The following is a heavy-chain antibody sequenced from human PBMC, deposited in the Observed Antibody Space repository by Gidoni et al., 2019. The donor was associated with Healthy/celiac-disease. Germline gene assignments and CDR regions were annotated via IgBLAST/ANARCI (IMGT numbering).Heavy chain of an antibody. CDR3: ARGGSVWKVTTYSYYYGMDV. V-gene: IGHV1-69*06. D-gene: IGHD4-17*01. CDR1: GGTFSSYA. J-gene: IGHJ6*02. Sequence: QVQLVQSGAEVKKPGSSVKVSCKASGGTFSSYAISWVRQAPGQGLEWMGGIIPIFGTANYAQKFQGRVTITADKSTSTAYMELSSLRSEDTAVYYCARGGSVWKVTTYSYYYGMDVWGQGTTVTVSS. CDR2: IIPIFGTA.